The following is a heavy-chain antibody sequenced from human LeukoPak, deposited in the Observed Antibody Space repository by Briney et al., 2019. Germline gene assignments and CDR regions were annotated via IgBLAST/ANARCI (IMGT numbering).Heavy chain of an antibody. CDR2: IKSKTDGGTT. J-gene: IGHJ4*02. V-gene: IGHV3-15*01. Sequence: PGGSLRLSCAASGFTSNNAWMSWVRQAPGKGLEWVGRIKSKTDGGTTDYAAPVKGRFTISRDDSKNTLYLQMNSPKTEDTAVYYCATEYLVTAIEYYFDYWGQGTLVTVSS. D-gene: IGHD2-21*02. CDR3: ATEYLVTAIEYYFDY. CDR1: GFTSNNAW.